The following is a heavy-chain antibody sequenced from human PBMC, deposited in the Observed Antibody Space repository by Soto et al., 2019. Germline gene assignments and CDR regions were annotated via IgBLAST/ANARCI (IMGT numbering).Heavy chain of an antibody. Sequence: HVQLQESGPGLVKPSETLSLTCTVSGDSISSYYWTWVRQPPGKGLEWIGYIHHSGSANYNPSLKSRVTMSADASKNQFSLKLNSVAAADTAVYYCAREGGGGTIAFDSWGQGALVTVSS. J-gene: IGHJ4*02. D-gene: IGHD2-21*01. CDR3: AREGGGGTIAFDS. CDR2: IHHSGSA. CDR1: GDSISSYY. V-gene: IGHV4-59*01.